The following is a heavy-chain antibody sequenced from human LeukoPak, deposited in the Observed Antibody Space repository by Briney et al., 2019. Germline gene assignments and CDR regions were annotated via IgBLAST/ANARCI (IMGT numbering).Heavy chain of an antibody. CDR2: MNPNSGNT. CDR3: ARVAGNCGGDCYRLLY. CDR1: GYTFTTYD. D-gene: IGHD2-21*01. V-gene: IGHV1-8*01. J-gene: IGHJ4*02. Sequence: ASVKVSCKASGYTFTTYDINWVRQATGQGLEWLGWMNPNSGNTGHAQKFQGRVTMTRNISITTAYMELSNLRSEDTAVYYCARVAGNCGGDCYRLLYWGQGTLVTVSS.